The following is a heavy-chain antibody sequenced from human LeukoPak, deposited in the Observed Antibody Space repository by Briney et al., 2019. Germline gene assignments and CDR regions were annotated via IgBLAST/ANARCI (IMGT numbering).Heavy chain of an antibody. CDR2: IYSGGST. J-gene: IGHJ4*02. V-gene: IGHV3-66*01. CDR1: GFTVSSNY. CDR3: ARGSRETDFDY. D-gene: IGHD1-26*01. Sequence: GGSLRLSCAASGFTVSSNYMSWVRQAPGKGLEWVSVIYSGGSTYYADPVKGRFTIFRDNSKSTVYLQMNSLRAEDTAVYYCARGSRETDFDYWGQGTLVTVSS.